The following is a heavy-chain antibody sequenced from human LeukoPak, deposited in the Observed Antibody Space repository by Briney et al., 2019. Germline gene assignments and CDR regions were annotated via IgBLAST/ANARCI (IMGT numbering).Heavy chain of an antibody. CDR3: ARYSGNYGLDY. CDR1: GFTFSNYV. J-gene: IGHJ4*02. CDR2: IRYDGSSK. Sequence: GGSLRLSCAASGFTFSNYVMHWVRQPPGNGLEWVSLIRYDGSSKYYADSVRGRITISRDNSKNTLYLQMNSLRAEDTAVYYCARYSGNYGLDYWGQGTLVTVSS. V-gene: IGHV3-30*02. D-gene: IGHD4-17*01.